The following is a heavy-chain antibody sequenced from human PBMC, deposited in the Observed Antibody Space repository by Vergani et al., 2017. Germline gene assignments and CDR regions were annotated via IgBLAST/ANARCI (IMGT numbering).Heavy chain of an antibody. CDR2: IYHSGST. CDR3: ARWGGWSYGAFDI. CDR1: GGSISSGGYS. D-gene: IGHD1-26*01. Sequence: QLQLQESGPGLVKPSQTLSLTCAVSGGSISSGGYSWSWIRQPPGKGLEWIGYIYHSGSTYYNPSLKSRVTISVDMSKNQFSLKLSSVTAADTAVYYCARWGGWSYGAFDIWGQGTMVTVSS. V-gene: IGHV4-30-2*01. J-gene: IGHJ3*02.